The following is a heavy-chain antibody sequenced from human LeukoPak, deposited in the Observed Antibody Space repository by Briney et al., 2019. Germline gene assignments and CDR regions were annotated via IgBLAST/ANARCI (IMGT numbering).Heavy chain of an antibody. CDR1: GFTFSSYS. V-gene: IGHV3-48*01. J-gene: IGHJ3*02. CDR2: ISSSSSTI. Sequence: HPGGSLRLSCAASGFTFSSYSMNWVRQARGKWLEWVSYISSSSSTIYYADSVKGRFTISRDNAKNSLYLQMNSLRAEDTAVYYCASEIAAAGHHDAFDIWGQGTMVTVSS. D-gene: IGHD6-13*01. CDR3: ASEIAAAGHHDAFDI.